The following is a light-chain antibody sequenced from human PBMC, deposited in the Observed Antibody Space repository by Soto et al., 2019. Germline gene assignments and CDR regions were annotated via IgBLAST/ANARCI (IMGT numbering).Light chain of an antibody. V-gene: IGKV4-1*01. Sequence: DIVMTQSPDSLAVSLGERTTINCRSSQTIFYSSNNKNFLAWYQQKPGQPPKLLLYWASTRESGVPDRFTGRGSGKDFPLTISSLQAEDGAVYYCKQYYSTPPTFGGGTKVE. CDR1: QTIFYSSNNKNF. CDR2: WAS. J-gene: IGKJ4*01. CDR3: KQYYSTPPT.